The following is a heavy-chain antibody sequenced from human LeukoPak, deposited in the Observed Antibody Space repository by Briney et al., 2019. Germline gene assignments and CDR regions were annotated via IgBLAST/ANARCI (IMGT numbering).Heavy chain of an antibody. Sequence: PSETMSLTCAVYGGSFSGYYWSWLRQPPGKGLEWIGEINHSGSTNYNPSLKSRVTISVDTSKNQFSLKLSSVTAADTAVYYCARFGPQNLPWGQGTLVTVSS. D-gene: IGHD3-16*01. CDR3: ARFGPQNLP. J-gene: IGHJ5*02. CDR1: GGSFSGYY. CDR2: INHSGST. V-gene: IGHV4-34*01.